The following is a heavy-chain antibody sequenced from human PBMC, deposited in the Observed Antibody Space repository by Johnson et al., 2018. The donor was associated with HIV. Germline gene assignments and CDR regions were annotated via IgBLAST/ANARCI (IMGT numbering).Heavy chain of an antibody. V-gene: IGHV3-30-3*01. D-gene: IGHD3-9*01. CDR1: GFTFSSYA. CDR2: ISYDGSNK. J-gene: IGHJ3*02. CDR3: ARVLRGRWTYYDILTGSTHADHDAFDI. Sequence: QVQLVESGGGVVQPGRSLRLSCAASGFTFSSYAMHWVRQAPGKGLEWVAVISYDGSNKYYADSVKGRFTISRDNSKNTLYLQMNSLRAEDTAGYYCARVLRGRWTYYDILTGSTHADHDAFDIWGQGTMVTVSS.